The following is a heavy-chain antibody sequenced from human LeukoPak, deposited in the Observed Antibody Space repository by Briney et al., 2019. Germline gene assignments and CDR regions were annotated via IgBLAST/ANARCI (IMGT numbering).Heavy chain of an antibody. CDR2: IRYDESNK. CDR3: AKGDKPGY. CDR1: GFTFSSYG. J-gene: IGHJ4*02. D-gene: IGHD1-14*01. V-gene: IGHV3-30*02. Sequence: AGGSLRLSCVTSGFTFSSYGMHWGRQAPGKGLEWVAFIRYDESNKYYADSVKGRFTISRDNSKNTLYLQMNSLRAEDTAVYYCAKGDKPGYWGQGTLITVST.